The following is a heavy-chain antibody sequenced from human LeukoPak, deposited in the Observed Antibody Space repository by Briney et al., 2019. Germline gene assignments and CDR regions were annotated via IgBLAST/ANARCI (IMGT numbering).Heavy chain of an antibody. Sequence: PGGSLRLSCVVSGFTFSSYAMSWVRQAPGKGLEWVSPISGSGGSTYYADSVKGRFTISRDNSKNTLYLQMNSLRVEDTAVYYCAESGGSSTYSHVDYWGQGTLVTVSS. CDR1: GFTFSSYA. CDR3: AESGGSSTYSHVDY. CDR2: ISGSGGST. V-gene: IGHV3-23*01. D-gene: IGHD2-2*01. J-gene: IGHJ4*02.